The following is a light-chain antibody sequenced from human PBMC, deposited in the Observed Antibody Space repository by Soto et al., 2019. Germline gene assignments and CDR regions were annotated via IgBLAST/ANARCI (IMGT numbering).Light chain of an antibody. CDR1: QDITNH. Sequence: DIQLTQSPSAMSASVGDRVTITCRASQDITNHLDWFQQKPGTVHKRLFYAASSLQSGVPSSFSGSGSVTEFTLTISSLQPEDFSTYYCLQHDSYRWTFGQGTKVEVE. V-gene: IGKV1-17*03. CDR3: LQHDSYRWT. J-gene: IGKJ1*01. CDR2: AAS.